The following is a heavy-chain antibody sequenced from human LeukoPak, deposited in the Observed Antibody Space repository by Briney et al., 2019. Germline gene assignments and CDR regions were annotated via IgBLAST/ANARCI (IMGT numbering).Heavy chain of an antibody. V-gene: IGHV1-3*01. CDR3: ARDYQHDY. CDR2: ISAGNGNT. Sequence: GASVKASCKASGYTFTNFAMHWVRQAPGQRLEWMGWISAGNGNTKYSQKFQGRVSITRDTSASTAYMELSRLRSEDTAVYYCARDYQHDYWGQGTLVTVSS. J-gene: IGHJ4*02. CDR1: GYTFTNFA.